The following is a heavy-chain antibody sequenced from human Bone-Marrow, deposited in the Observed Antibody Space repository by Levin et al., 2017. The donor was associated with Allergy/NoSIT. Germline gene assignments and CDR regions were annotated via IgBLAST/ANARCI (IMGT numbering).Heavy chain of an antibody. J-gene: IGHJ5*02. CDR2: FHHSGTT. Sequence: SETLSLTCTVSGYSISSGYFWGWLRQPPGKGLEWIGSFHHSGTTHYNPPLKSRVTIVVDTSKNQFSLKPTSVTAADPAVYYCARVSRYCTNGMCSYDTWGQGTLVTVSS. CDR1: GYSISSGYF. CDR3: ARVSRYCTNGMCSYDT. D-gene: IGHD2-8*01. V-gene: IGHV4-38-2*02.